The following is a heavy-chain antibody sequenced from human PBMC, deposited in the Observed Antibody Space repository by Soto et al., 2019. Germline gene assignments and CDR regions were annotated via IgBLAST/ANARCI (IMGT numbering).Heavy chain of an antibody. CDR1: GYTFTSYY. D-gene: IGHD4-17*01. J-gene: IGHJ4*02. CDR2: INLSVGST. V-gene: IGHV1-46*01. CDR3: ARDGLYGDYGHY. Sequence: QVQLVQSGAEVKKPGASVKVSCKASGYTFTSYYMHWVRQAPGQGLKWRGIINLSVGSTSNAQKFQGRVTMTRDTSPSTVYMELSSLRSEDTAVYYCARDGLYGDYGHYWGQGTLVTVSS.